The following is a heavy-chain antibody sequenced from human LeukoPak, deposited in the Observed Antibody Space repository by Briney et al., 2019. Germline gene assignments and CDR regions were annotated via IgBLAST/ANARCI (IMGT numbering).Heavy chain of an antibody. CDR3: ARDLEADAFDI. V-gene: IGHV1-69*04. Sequence: CMGRIIPILGIANYAQKFQGRVTITADKSTSTAYMELSSLRSEDTAVYYCARDLEADAFDIWGQGTMVTVSS. J-gene: IGHJ3*02. CDR2: IIPILGIA.